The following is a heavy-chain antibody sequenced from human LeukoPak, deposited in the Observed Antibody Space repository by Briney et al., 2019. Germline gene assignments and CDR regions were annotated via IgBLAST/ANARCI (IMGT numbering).Heavy chain of an antibody. J-gene: IGHJ5*02. CDR2: ISAYNGNT. V-gene: IGHV1-18*01. CDR3: ARSTVTTFGVDWFDP. CDR1: GYTFTSYG. D-gene: IGHD4-17*01. Sequence: ASVKVSCKASGYTFTSYGISWVRQAPGQGIEGMGRISAYNGNTNYAHKFQGRVTMTTDTSTSTAYMVLRSLRSDDTAVYYCARSTVTTFGVDWFDPWGQGTLVTVSS.